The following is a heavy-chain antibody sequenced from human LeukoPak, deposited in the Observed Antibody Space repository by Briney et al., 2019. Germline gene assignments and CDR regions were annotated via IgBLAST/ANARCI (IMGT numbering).Heavy chain of an antibody. D-gene: IGHD1-20*01. Sequence: GGSLRLSCAASGFTFSSYWMHWVRQAPGKGLVWVSRINSDGSSTNYADSVKGQFTISRDNAKNTLYLQMNSLRAEDTAVYYCARHITRAITEDYWGQGTLVTVSS. V-gene: IGHV3-74*01. CDR3: ARHITRAITEDY. CDR1: GFTFSSYW. CDR2: INSDGSST. J-gene: IGHJ4*02.